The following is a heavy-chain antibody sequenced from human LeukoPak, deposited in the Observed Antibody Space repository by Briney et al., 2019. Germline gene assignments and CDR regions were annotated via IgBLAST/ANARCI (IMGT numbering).Heavy chain of an antibody. V-gene: IGHV1-2*02. D-gene: IGHD3-16*01. Sequence: GASVKVSCKASGYTFTGYYMHWVRQAPGQGLEWMGWINPNSGGTNYAQKFQGRVTMTRDTSISTAYMELSRLRPDDTAVYYCARGGNDYVWGSYGEGDAFDIWGQGTMVTVSS. J-gene: IGHJ3*02. CDR3: ARGGNDYVWGSYGEGDAFDI. CDR1: GYTFTGYY. CDR2: INPNSGGT.